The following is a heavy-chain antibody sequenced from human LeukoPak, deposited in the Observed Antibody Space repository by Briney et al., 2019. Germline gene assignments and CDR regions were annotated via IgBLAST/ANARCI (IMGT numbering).Heavy chain of an antibody. V-gene: IGHV3-21*01. CDR1: GFTFSSYS. Sequence: GGSLRLSCGASGFTFSSYSMNWVRQAPGNGLEWVSSISVTSTYIYYADSVKGRFTISRDNAKNSLYLQMSSPRGEDMAVYYCARGCSGGSCYDCWGQGTLVTVSS. J-gene: IGHJ4*02. CDR2: ISVTSTYI. D-gene: IGHD2-15*01. CDR3: ARGCSGGSCYDC.